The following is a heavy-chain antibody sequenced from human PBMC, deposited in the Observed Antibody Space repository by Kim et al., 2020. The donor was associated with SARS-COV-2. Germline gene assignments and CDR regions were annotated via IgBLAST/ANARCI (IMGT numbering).Heavy chain of an antibody. J-gene: IGHJ4*02. CDR1: GFTFSSYA. D-gene: IGHD5-18*01. CDR2: ISYDGSNK. Sequence: GGSLRLSCAASGFTFSSYAMHWVRQAPGKGLEWVAVISYDGSNKYYADSVKGRFTISRDNSKNTLYLQMNSLRAEDTAVYYCARRGYSVTWPYYFDYWGQGTLVTVSS. V-gene: IGHV3-30-3*01. CDR3: ARRGYSVTWPYYFDY.